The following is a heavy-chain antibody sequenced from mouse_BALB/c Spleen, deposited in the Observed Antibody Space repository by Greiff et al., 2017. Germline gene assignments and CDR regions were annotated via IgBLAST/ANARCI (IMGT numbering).Heavy chain of an antibody. Sequence: QVQLKQSGPELVKPGASVRISCKASGYTFTSYYIHWVKQRPGQGLEWIGWIYPGNVNTKYNEKFKGKATLTADKSSSTAYMQLSSLTSEDSAVYFCARFGNLYYYAMDYWGQGTSVTVSS. CDR2: IYPGNVNT. CDR1: GYTFTSYY. J-gene: IGHJ4*01. CDR3: ARFGNLYYYAMDY. D-gene: IGHD2-1*01. V-gene: IGHV1S56*01.